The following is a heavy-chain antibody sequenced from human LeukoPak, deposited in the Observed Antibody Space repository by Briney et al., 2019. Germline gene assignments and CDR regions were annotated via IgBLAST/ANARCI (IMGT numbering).Heavy chain of an antibody. J-gene: IGHJ5*02. V-gene: IGHV1-8*01. Sequence: ASVKVSCKASGYNFSTFDIIWLRQTTLEGLEWMGWVNPNSGYTGHAQKFQGRVTLTRNTSISTAYMELSSLRSEDTAVYYCAREVGATVDPWGQGTLVTVSS. CDR3: AREVGATVDP. D-gene: IGHD1-26*01. CDR1: GYNFSTFD. CDR2: VNPNSGYT.